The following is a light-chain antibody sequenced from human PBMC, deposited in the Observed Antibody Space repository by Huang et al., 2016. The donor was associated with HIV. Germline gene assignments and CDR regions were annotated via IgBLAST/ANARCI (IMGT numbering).Light chain of an antibody. CDR2: CAS. Sequence: EIVMTQSPVTLSVSPGERATLSCRASQTISSNLAWYPQKPGQDPRRLIYCASTRATGIPARFSGSGSGTEFTLTISSLQSEDFAIYYCQQYADWPLTFGGGTKVEIK. V-gene: IGKV3-15*01. J-gene: IGKJ4*01. CDR3: QQYADWPLT. CDR1: QTISSN.